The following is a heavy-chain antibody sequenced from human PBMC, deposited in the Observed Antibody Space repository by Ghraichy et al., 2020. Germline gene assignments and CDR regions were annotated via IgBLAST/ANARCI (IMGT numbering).Heavy chain of an antibody. CDR1: GDSFTSNSAA. V-gene: IGHV6-1*01. Sequence: SQTLSLTCAISGDSFTSNSAAWNWIRQSPSRGLEWLGRTYYRSKWYNDYAVSVKSRITINPDTSKNQFSLQLNSATPEDTAVYYCARAARWGLEDWYFGLWGRGTLVTVSS. J-gene: IGHJ2*01. D-gene: IGHD2-21*01. CDR3: ARAARWGLEDWYFGL. CDR2: TYYRSKWYN.